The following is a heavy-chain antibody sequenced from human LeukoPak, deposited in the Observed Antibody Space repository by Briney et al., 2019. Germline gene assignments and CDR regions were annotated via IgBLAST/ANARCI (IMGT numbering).Heavy chain of an antibody. J-gene: IGHJ4*02. CDR3: VSFFDY. CDR2: ISSSSSYI. CDR1: GFTFGDFA. V-gene: IGHV3-21*01. Sequence: GGSLRLSCTTSGFTFGDFAINWVRQAPGKGLEWVSSISSSSSYIYYADSVKGRFTISRDNAKNSLYLQMNSLRAEDTAVYYCVSFFDYWGQGTLVTVSS.